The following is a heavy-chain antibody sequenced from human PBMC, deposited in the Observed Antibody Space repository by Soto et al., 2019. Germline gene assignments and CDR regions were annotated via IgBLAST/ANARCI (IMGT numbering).Heavy chain of an antibody. CDR1: GGSFSGYY. D-gene: IGHD3-3*01. Sequence: QVQLQQWGAGLLKPSETLSLTCAVYGGSFSGYYWSWIRQPPGKGLEWIGEINHSGSTNYNPSLKIRVTISVDTSKNQFSLKLSSVTAADTAVYYCARGWSRYDFWSGYLNWFDPWGQGTLVTVSS. CDR2: INHSGST. J-gene: IGHJ5*02. V-gene: IGHV4-34*01. CDR3: ARGWSRYDFWSGYLNWFDP.